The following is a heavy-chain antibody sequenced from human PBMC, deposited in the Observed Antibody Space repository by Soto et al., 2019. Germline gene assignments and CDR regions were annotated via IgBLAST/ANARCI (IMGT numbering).Heavy chain of an antibody. V-gene: IGHV1-18*01. CDR1: GYTFTNFG. J-gene: IGHJ4*02. D-gene: IGHD3-10*01. CDR2: ISAYNGNT. Sequence: APVKVSCKASGYTFTNFGISWLRQAPGQGLEWMGWISAYNGNTNYAQEFQGRVTMTRDISKNTVYLQMNSLRAEDTAVYFCARRALTHAFVDYWGQGTLVTVSS. CDR3: ARRALTHAFVDY.